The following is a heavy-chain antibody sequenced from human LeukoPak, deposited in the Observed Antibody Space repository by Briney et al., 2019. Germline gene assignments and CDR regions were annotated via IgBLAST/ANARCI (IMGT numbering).Heavy chain of an antibody. D-gene: IGHD3-10*01. J-gene: IGHJ6*02. CDR3: AKNYESGREVPYGMDV. CDR1: GFTFSSYA. Sequence: PGRSLRLSCAASGFTFSSYAMRWVRQAPRKGLEWVSAIGSGSGGTTIYADSVKGRFTISRDNSKNTLYLQMSSLRGEDTAVYYCAKNYESGREVPYGMDVWGQGTTVTVSS. V-gene: IGHV3-23*01. CDR2: IGSGSGGTT.